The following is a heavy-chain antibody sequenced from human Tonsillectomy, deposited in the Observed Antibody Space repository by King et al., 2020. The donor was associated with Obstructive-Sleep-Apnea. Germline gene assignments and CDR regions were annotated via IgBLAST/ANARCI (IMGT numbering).Heavy chain of an antibody. CDR2: IKEDGSQK. Sequence: VQLVESGGGLVQPGGSLRLSCAASGFTFISYWMSWVRQAPGKGLEWVANIKEDGSQKFYVDSVKGRFTISRDNPKNSLYLQINSLRAEDAAVYYCARVDTAMVVDAFDIWGQGTMVTVSS. V-gene: IGHV3-7*01. CDR3: ARVDTAMVVDAFDI. D-gene: IGHD5-18*01. CDR1: GFTFISYW. J-gene: IGHJ3*02.